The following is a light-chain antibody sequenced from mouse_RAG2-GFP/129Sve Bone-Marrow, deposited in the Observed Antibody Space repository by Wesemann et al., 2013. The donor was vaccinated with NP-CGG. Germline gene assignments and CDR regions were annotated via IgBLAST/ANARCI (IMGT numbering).Light chain of an antibody. J-gene: IGKJ1*01. CDR2: GAS. Sequence: NIVMTQSPKSMSMSVGESVTLSCKASENVGTYVSWYQQKPEQSPKLLIYGASNRYTGVPDRFTGSGSATDFTLTISSVQAEDLADYHCGQSYSYPRTFGGGTEAGNQT. V-gene: IGKV6-20*01. CDR1: ENVGTY. CDR3: GQSYSYPRT.